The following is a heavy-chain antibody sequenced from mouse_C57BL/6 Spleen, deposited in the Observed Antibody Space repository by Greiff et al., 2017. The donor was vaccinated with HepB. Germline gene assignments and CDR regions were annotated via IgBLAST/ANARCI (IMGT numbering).Heavy chain of an antibody. D-gene: IGHD2-1*01. CDR1: GFTFSDYG. J-gene: IGHJ4*01. V-gene: IGHV5-17*01. CDR2: ISSGSSTI. CDR3: ARNGKKDYYAMDY. Sequence: EVMLVESGGGLVKPGGSLKLSCAASGFTFSDYGMHWVRQAPEKGLEWVAYISSGSSTIYYADTVKGRFTISRDNAKNTLFLQMTSLRSEDTAMYYCARNGKKDYYAMDYWGQGTSVTVSS.